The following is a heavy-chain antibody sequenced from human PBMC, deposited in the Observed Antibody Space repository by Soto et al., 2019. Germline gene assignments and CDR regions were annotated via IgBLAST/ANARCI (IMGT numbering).Heavy chain of an antibody. CDR3: ARDAGGIAAADTPYYYMDV. D-gene: IGHD6-13*01. J-gene: IGHJ6*03. V-gene: IGHV4-59*01. CDR2: IYYSGST. Sequence: SETLSLTCTVSGGSISSYYWSWIRQPPGKGLEWIGYIYYSGSTNYNPSLKSRVTISVDTSKNQFSLKLSSVTAADTAVYYCARDAGGIAAADTPYYYMDVWGKGTTVTVSS. CDR1: GGSISSYY.